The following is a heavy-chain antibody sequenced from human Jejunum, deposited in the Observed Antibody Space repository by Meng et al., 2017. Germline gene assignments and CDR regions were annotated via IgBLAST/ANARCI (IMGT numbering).Heavy chain of an antibody. J-gene: IGHJ4*02. CDR1: GGSISSSTYY. Sequence: SETLSLTCSVSGGSISSSTYYWGWLRQYPDKGLEWIGSFYYGRSSFQNPSLRSRVTISVDTSRNQCSLKLTSVTAADTAVYYCAREVGARSGYIYWSQGTRVTVSS. V-gene: IGHV4-39*07. CDR2: FYYGRSS. D-gene: IGHD5-18*01. CDR3: AREVGARSGYIY.